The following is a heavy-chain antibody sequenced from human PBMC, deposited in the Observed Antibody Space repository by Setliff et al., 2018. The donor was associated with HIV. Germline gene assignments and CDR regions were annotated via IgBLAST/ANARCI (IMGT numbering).Heavy chain of an antibody. Sequence: SETLSLTCTVSGDSINSGTYYWSWIRQPAGKGLEWIGRLHLSGDTNYNPSLKSRVTMSIDTSKNQFSLKLSSVTAADTAVYYCARDNSYYYDSSGYVDYWGQGTLVTVSS. CDR3: ARDNSYYYDSSGYVDY. J-gene: IGHJ4*02. CDR2: LHLSGDT. V-gene: IGHV4-61*02. D-gene: IGHD3-22*01. CDR1: GDSINSGTYY.